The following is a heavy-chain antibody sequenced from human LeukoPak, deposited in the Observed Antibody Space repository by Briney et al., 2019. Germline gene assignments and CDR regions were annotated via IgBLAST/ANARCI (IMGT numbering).Heavy chain of an antibody. CDR2: ISVYNDNT. V-gene: IGHV1-18*01. CDR1: GYTFSSYG. J-gene: IGHJ6*03. D-gene: IGHD4-11*01. Sequence: ASVKVSCKASGYTFSSYGISWVRQVPGQGLEWMGWISVYNDNTNYAQKFQGRVTMTTDTSTSTAYMELRSLRSDDTAVYYCARLDYRYYYYMDVWGKGTTVTVSS. CDR3: ARLDYRYYYYMDV.